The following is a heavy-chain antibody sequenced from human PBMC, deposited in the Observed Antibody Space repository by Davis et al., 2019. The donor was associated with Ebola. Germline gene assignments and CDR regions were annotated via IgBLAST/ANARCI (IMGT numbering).Heavy chain of an antibody. CDR1: GFTFSSYW. J-gene: IGHJ4*02. Sequence: GESLKISCAASGFTFSSYWMSWVRQAPGKGLEWVANIKQDRSEKYYVDSVKGRFTISRDNAKNSLYLQMNSLRDEDTAVYYCASGQVIDFDYWGRGTLVAVSS. D-gene: IGHD3/OR15-3a*01. V-gene: IGHV3-7*01. CDR3: ASGQVIDFDY. CDR2: IKQDRSEK.